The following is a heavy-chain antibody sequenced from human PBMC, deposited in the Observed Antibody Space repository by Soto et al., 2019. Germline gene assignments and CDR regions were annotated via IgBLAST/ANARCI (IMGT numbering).Heavy chain of an antibody. V-gene: IGHV1-18*01. CDR3: ARRYGDPSSSAGFDY. D-gene: IGHD2-21*02. J-gene: IGHJ4*02. Sequence: QVQLVQSGTEVKKSGASVKVSCKASGYAFTSYSVSWVRQAPGQGLEWMGSISTYSGKTNYVQSLQGRVTMTTATSTTTAYLDLRSLRPDDTAIYYCARRYGDPSSSAGFDYWGQGTLVTVSS. CDR1: GYAFTSYS. CDR2: ISTYSGKT.